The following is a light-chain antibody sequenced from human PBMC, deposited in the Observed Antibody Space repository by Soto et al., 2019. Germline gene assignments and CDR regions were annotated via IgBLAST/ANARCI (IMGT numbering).Light chain of an antibody. CDR3: QQYGDSRT. CDR1: QSLSGSY. CDR2: DAS. Sequence: EIVLTQSPDTLSLSPGERATLSCRASQSLSGSYLAWYQQKPGQAPRLLIYDASSRATGIPDRFSGSGSGTDFTLTISRLEPEDFAVYFCQQYGDSRTFGQGTKVEIK. J-gene: IGKJ1*01. V-gene: IGKV3-20*01.